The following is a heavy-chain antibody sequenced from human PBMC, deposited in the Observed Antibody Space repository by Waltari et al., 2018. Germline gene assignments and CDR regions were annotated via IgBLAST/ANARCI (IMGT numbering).Heavy chain of an antibody. J-gene: IGHJ4*02. CDR1: GYPFTSYY. Sequence: QVQLVQSGAEVKKPGASVKVSCKTSGYPFTSYYMPWVRQAPGQGPEWMGWINTRNGGTNYAQKYQGRVTMTRDTSISTAYMELSRLISNDTAVYYCARTYQSGSYSDYWGQGTPVTVSS. CDR2: INTRNGGT. V-gene: IGHV1-2*02. CDR3: ARTYQSGSYSDY. D-gene: IGHD1-26*01.